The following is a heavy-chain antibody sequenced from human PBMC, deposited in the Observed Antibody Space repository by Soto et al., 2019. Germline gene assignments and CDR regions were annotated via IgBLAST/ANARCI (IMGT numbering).Heavy chain of an antibody. J-gene: IGHJ5*02. D-gene: IGHD2-2*01. V-gene: IGHV3-33*01. CDR3: ATSPALIASHVWFDP. CDR1: GFILSNYG. CDR2: IWYDGSNK. Sequence: GSLRLSCVGSGFILSNYGMHWVRQAPGKGLEWVAVIWYDGSNKYYADSVKGRFTISRDNSKNTLYLQMNSLRAEDTAVYYCATSPALIASHVWFDPWGQGTLVTVS.